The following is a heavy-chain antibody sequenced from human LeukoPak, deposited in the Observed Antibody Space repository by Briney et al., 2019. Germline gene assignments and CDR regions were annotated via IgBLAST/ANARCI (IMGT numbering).Heavy chain of an antibody. CDR3: AKDLSSWPLSWVWFDP. CDR2: ISGSGGST. D-gene: IGHD6-13*01. V-gene: IGHV3-23*01. CDR1: GFTFSSYA. Sequence: GGSLRLSCAASGFTFSSYAMSWVRQAPGKGLEWVSAISGSGGSTYYADSVKGRFTISRDNSKNTLYLQMNSLRAEDTAVYYCAKDLSSWPLSWVWFDPWGQGTLVTISS. J-gene: IGHJ5*02.